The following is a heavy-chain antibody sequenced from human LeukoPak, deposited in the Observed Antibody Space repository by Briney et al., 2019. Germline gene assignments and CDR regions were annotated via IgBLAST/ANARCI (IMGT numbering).Heavy chain of an antibody. CDR3: ARDSPGTTYNWFDP. J-gene: IGHJ5*02. V-gene: IGHV1-2*02. CDR1: GYTFTGYY. Sequence: ASVKVSCKASGYTFTGYYMHWVRQAPGQELEWMGWINPNSGGTNYAQKFQGRVTMTRDTSISTAYMELSRLRSDDTAVYYCARDSPGTTYNWFDPWGQGTLVTVSS. CDR2: INPNSGGT. D-gene: IGHD1-7*01.